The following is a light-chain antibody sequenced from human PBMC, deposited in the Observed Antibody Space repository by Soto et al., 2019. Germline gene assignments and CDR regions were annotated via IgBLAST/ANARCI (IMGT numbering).Light chain of an antibody. J-gene: IGKJ4*01. CDR1: QSINNY. V-gene: IGKV3-11*01. CDR2: DAS. Sequence: EMVLTQSPATLSLSPGERATLSCRASQSINNYLAWYQQKPGQAPRLLISDASNRATGIPARFSGSGSGTDFTLSISSLEPEDFAVFYCQQRSSWPLTFGGGTKVEIK. CDR3: QQRSSWPLT.